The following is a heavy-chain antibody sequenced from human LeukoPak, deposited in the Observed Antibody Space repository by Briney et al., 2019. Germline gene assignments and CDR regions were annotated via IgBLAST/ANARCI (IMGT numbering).Heavy chain of an antibody. Sequence: SETLSLTCTVPGGSINSYYWSWIRQPPGKGLEWIGYIYYSGSTNYNPSLKSRVTISVDTSKNQFSLRLSSVTAADTAVYYCARVTGYMTEDYFDYWGQGTLITVSS. CDR2: IYYSGST. D-gene: IGHD6-13*01. CDR1: GGSINSYY. CDR3: ARVTGYMTEDYFDY. V-gene: IGHV4-59*01. J-gene: IGHJ4*02.